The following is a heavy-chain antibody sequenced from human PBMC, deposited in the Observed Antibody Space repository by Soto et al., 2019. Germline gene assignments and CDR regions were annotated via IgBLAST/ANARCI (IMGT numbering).Heavy chain of an antibody. CDR3: ARGSKDIVVVVAAPGMDV. CDR2: IWYDGSNK. Sequence: QVQLVESGGGVVQPGRSLRLSCAASGFTFSSYGMHWVRQAPGKGLEWVAVIWYDGSNKYYADSVKGRFTISRDNSKNTXXLQMNSLRDEDTAVYYCARGSKDIVVVVAAPGMDVWGQGTTVTVSS. V-gene: IGHV3-33*01. CDR1: GFTFSSYG. J-gene: IGHJ6*02. D-gene: IGHD2-15*01.